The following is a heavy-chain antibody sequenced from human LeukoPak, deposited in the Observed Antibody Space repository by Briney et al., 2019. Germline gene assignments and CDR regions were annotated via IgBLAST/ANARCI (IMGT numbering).Heavy chain of an antibody. D-gene: IGHD3-3*01. CDR2: ISSSSSYI. CDR1: GFTFSSYS. J-gene: IGHJ5*02. Sequence: GGSLRLSCAASGFTFSSYSMNWVRQAPGKGLEWVSSISSSSSYIYYADSEKGRFTISRDNAKNSLYLQMNSLRAEDTAVYYCAAIPTESYYDFWSGYWNWFDPWGQGTLVTVSS. V-gene: IGHV3-21*01. CDR3: AAIPTESYYDFWSGYWNWFDP.